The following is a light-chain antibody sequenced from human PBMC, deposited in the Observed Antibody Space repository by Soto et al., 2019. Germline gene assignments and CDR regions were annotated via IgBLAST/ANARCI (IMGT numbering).Light chain of an antibody. J-gene: IGKJ4*01. CDR1: QSVRNN. V-gene: IGKV1-39*01. CDR3: QQTYSDLSIT. Sequence: DIQMSQSPSSLSASVGDRVTITCRARQSVRNNVNWYQQKPGKAPKLLISTASSLRSGVPSRFSGIGSGTTCILTISSLHPEDFAIYYCQQTYSDLSITFGGGTKVEIK. CDR2: TAS.